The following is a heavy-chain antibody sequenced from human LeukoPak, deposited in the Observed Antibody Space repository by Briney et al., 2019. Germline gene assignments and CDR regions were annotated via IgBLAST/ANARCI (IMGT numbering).Heavy chain of an antibody. D-gene: IGHD4-23*01. CDR1: GFTFSSYA. J-gene: IGHJ6*03. CDR2: ISGSGGST. V-gene: IGHV3-23*01. CDR3: AKRFDYGGNSGYYYYYMDV. Sequence: GVSLRLSCAASGFTFSSYAMSWVRQAPGKGLEWVSAISGSGGSTYYADSVKGRFTISRDNSKNTLYLQMNSLRAEDTAVYYCAKRFDYGGNSGYYYYYMDVWGKGTTVTVSS.